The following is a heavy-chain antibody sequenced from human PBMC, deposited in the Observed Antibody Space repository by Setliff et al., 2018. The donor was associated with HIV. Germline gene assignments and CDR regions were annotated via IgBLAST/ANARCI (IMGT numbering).Heavy chain of an antibody. V-gene: IGHV1-18*01. CDR3: AREKYGDKFDY. J-gene: IGHJ4*02. CDR2: IGTYSGNT. Sequence: SVKVSCKASGYTFTNYGIGWVRQAPGQGLEYLGWIGTYSGNTDYAQSVQGRVTMTRDTSTGTVYMDLRSLRSDDTAMYYCAREKYGDKFDYWGQGTLVTVSS. D-gene: IGHD2-8*01. CDR1: GYTFTNYG.